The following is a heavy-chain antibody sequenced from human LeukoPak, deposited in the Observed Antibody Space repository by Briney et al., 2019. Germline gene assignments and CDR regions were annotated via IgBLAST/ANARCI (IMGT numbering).Heavy chain of an antibody. V-gene: IGHV4-39*07. Sequence: SETLSLTCTVSGVALSSISYYWGWGPDRPGGGLWWVVSIYYSVGANYNTSLKSGDTISVYTPKNKFSLKLRPVTPAHTPLYSCATGRPRHLYSSSSGAKKPGKIFDYWGQGTLVTVSS. CDR3: ATGRPRHLYSSSSGAKKPGKIFDY. J-gene: IGHJ4*02. CDR1: GVALSSISYY. CDR2: IYYSVGA. D-gene: IGHD6-6*01.